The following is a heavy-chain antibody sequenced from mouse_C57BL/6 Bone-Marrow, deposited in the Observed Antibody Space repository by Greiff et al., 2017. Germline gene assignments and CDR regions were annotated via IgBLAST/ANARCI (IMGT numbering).Heavy chain of an antibody. CDR3: ARKGYGRGFAY. Sequence: QVQLQQSGAELVRPGTSVKVSCKASGYAFTNYLIEWVKQRPGQGLEWIGVINPGSGGTNYNEKFKGKATLTADKSSSTAYMQLSSLTSEDSAVYFCARKGYGRGFAYWGQGTLVTVSA. CDR1: GYAFTNYL. J-gene: IGHJ3*01. D-gene: IGHD3-1*01. CDR2: INPGSGGT. V-gene: IGHV1-54*01.